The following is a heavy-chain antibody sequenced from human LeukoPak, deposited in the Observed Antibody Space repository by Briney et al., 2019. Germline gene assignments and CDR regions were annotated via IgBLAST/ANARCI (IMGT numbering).Heavy chain of an antibody. J-gene: IGHJ4*02. Sequence: SVKVSCKASGYTFTSYDINWVRQATGQGLEWMGGIIPIFGTANYAQKFPGRVTITTDESTSTADMELSSLRSEDTAVYYCARRGWNDRRYYFDYWGQGTLVTVSS. D-gene: IGHD1-1*01. CDR3: ARRGWNDRRYYFDY. CDR2: IIPIFGTA. CDR1: GYTFTSYD. V-gene: IGHV1-69*05.